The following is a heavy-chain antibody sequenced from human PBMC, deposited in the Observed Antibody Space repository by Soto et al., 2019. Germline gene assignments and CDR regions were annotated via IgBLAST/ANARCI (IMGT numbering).Heavy chain of an antibody. V-gene: IGHV6-1*01. J-gene: IGHJ4*02. D-gene: IGHD3-16*01. CDR2: TYYRSRWYN. CDR1: GDSVSGNSAA. Sequence: SQTLSLTCAISGDSVSGNSAAWNWIRQSPSRGLEWLGRTYYRSRWYNDYAVSVKSRITVTPDTSKNQFSLHLNSVTPEDTAVYYCARESPYYVSSDSYLDYWGQGALVTVSP. CDR3: ARESPYYVSSDSYLDY.